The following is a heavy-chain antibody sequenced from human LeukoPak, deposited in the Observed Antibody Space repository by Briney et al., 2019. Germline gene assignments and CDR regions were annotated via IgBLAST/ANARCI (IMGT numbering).Heavy chain of an antibody. V-gene: IGHV4-34*01. Sequence: SDTLSLTCAVYGGSFSGYYWSWIRHPPGKGREWLGEIKQSGSTNYSPSRKGRVPISVDTPKELIVLKLSSVTAADTAVYCCARVRRTYCPYYCYCSYVWGQGTLVIVSS. CDR3: ARVRRTYCPYYCYCSYV. D-gene: IGHD2-15*01. CDR2: IKQSGST. CDR1: GGSFSGYY. J-gene: IGHJ4*02.